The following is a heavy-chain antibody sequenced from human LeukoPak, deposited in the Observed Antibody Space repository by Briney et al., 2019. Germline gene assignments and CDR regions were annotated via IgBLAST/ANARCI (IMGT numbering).Heavy chain of an antibody. CDR2: VYSSGST. CDR3: ARVSGYCSDGVCRFDY. V-gene: IGHV4-4*07. D-gene: IGHD2-8*01. Sequence: SETLSLTCTVSGGSISSYYWSWVRQPAGKGLEWIGRVYSSGSTNYNPSLMSRVTMSVDTSKNQFSLNLNSVTAADTAVYYCARVSGYCSDGVCRFDYWGQGALVTVSS. CDR1: GGSISSYY. J-gene: IGHJ4*02.